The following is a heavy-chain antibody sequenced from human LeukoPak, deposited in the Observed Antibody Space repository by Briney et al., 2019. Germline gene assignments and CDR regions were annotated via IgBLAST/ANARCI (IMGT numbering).Heavy chain of an antibody. CDR1: GGSISSQNW. Sequence: SGTMSLTCAVSGGSISSQNWWTWVRQPPGKGPEWIGEIFHTETTNYNPSLKSRVTISLDKSKNQFSLKLSSVTAADTAIYYCARHVYPYENSPEGERAFDIWGQGTMVTVSS. J-gene: IGHJ3*02. D-gene: IGHD3-22*01. CDR3: ARHVYPYENSPEGERAFDI. V-gene: IGHV4-4*02. CDR2: IFHTETT.